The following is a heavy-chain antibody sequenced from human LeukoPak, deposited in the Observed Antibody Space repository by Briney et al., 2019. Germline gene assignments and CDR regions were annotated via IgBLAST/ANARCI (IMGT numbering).Heavy chain of an antibody. Sequence: PGGSLRLSCAASGFTFSSYAMSWVRQAPGKGLEWVSGISWNSGSIGYADSVKGRFTISRDNAKNSLYLQMNSLRAEDTALYYCAKARAHYYDSSGYYDYWGQGTLVTVSS. V-gene: IGHV3-9*01. CDR2: ISWNSGSI. J-gene: IGHJ4*02. CDR1: GFTFSSYA. CDR3: AKARAHYYDSSGYYDY. D-gene: IGHD3-22*01.